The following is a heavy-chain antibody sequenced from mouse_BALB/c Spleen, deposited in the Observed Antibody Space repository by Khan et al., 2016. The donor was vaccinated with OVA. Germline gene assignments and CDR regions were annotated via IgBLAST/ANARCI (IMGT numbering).Heavy chain of an antibody. CDR2: IWGDGST. J-gene: IGHJ4*01. V-gene: IGHV2-3*01. CDR1: GFSLTSYG. CDR3: AKWVNSYYAMDY. D-gene: IGHD1-3*01. Sequence: VQVVESGPGLVAPSQSLSITCTVSGFSLTSYGVNWVRQPPGKGLEWLGVIWGDGSTNYHSALKSRLSISKDNSKSQVFLKLHSLQTDDTATYYCAKWVNSYYAMDYWGQGTSVTVSS.